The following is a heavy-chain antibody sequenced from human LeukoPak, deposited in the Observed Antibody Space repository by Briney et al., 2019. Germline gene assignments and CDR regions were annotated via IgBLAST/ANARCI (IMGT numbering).Heavy chain of an antibody. V-gene: IGHV1-2*02. CDR2: INPNSGGT. CDR3: AREIVVVPANWFDP. CDR1: GYTFTGYY. J-gene: IGHJ5*02. Sequence: ASVKVSCKASGYTFTGYYMHWVRQAPGQGLGWMGWINPNSGGTNYAQKFQGRVTMTRDTSISTAYMELSRLRSDDTAVYYCAREIVVVPANWFDPWGQGTLVTVSS. D-gene: IGHD2-2*01.